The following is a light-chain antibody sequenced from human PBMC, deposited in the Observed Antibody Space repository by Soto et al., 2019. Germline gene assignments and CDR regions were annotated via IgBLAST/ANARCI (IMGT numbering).Light chain of an antibody. Sequence: EIVLTQPPGTLSLSPGERATPSCRASQSVGSDYLAWYQQKPGQAPRILIYDTSTRATGIPARFSGSGSGTEFTLTISSLQSEDFAVYYCQQYSNWPPITFGQGTRLEIK. CDR3: QQYSNWPPIT. J-gene: IGKJ5*01. V-gene: IGKV3-15*01. CDR2: DTS. CDR1: QSVGSD.